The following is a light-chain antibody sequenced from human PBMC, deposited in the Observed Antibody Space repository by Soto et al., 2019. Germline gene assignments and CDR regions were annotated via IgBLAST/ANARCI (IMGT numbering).Light chain of an antibody. CDR1: QTVSSSY. Sequence: EIVMTQSPATLSLSPGEGATLSCWASQTVSSSYLAWYQQKPGQAPRLLIYGASSRATGIPDRFSGSGSGTDFTLTISRLEPEDFAMYYCHQYGSSPPVTFGQGTRLEI. V-gene: IGKV3-20*01. CDR2: GAS. CDR3: HQYGSSPPVT. J-gene: IGKJ5*01.